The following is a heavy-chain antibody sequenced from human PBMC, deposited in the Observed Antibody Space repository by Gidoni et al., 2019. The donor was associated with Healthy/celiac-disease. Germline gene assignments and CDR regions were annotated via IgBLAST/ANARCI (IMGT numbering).Heavy chain of an antibody. CDR2: IEWDDDK. D-gene: IGHD2-8*02. CDR1: GFSLSTSGMC. CDR3: ARTLTVNGYYYMDV. Sequence: QVTLRESGPALVKPTQTLTLTCTFYGFSLSTSGMCVSWIRQPPGKALEWLALIEWDDDKYYSTSLKTRLTISKDTSKTPVVLTMPNMDPVDTATYYCARTLTVNGYYYMDVWGKGTTVTVSS. V-gene: IGHV2-70*01. J-gene: IGHJ6*03.